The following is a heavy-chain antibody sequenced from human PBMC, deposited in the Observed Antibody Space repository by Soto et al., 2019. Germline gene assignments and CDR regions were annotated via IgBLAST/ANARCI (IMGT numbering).Heavy chain of an antibody. J-gene: IGHJ5*02. CDR1: GASISGFY. V-gene: IGHV4-4*07. CDR3: VRDGTKTLRDWFDP. CDR2: IYATGTT. Sequence: QVQLQESGPGLVKPSETLSLTCTVSGASISGFYWSWIRKSAGKGLEWIGRIYATGTTDYNPSLKSRVMMLVDTSKKKFSLKLRSVTAADTAVYYCVRDGTKTLRDWFDPWGQGISVTVSS. D-gene: IGHD1-1*01.